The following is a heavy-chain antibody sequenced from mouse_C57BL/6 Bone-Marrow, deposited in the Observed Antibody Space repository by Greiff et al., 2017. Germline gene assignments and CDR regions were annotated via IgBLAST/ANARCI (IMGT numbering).Heavy chain of an antibody. CDR1: GFTFSSYA. CDR2: ISSGGDYI. J-gene: IGHJ3*01. D-gene: IGHD2-5*01. V-gene: IGHV5-9-1*02. Sequence: EVMLVESGEGLVKPGGSLKLSCAASGFTFSSYAMSWVRQSPEKRLEWVAYISSGGDYIYYADTVKGRFSISRDNARNTLYLKMNSLKSEDTAMYYCTRDSNYWFAYWGQGTLVTVSA. CDR3: TRDSNYWFAY.